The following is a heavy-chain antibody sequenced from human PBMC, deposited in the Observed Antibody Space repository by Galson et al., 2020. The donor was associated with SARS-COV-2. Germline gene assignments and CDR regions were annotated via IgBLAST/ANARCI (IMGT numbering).Heavy chain of an antibody. CDR3: VRDDVTTFRFTTYYYGMDV. CDR2: INSDGSST. CDR1: GFTFSSYW. Sequence: LSLTCAASGFTFSSYWMHWVRQTPGKGLVWVSRINSDGSSTSYADSVKGRFTISRDNAKNTLYLQMNSLRVEDTAVYYCVRDDVTTFRFTTYYYGMDVWGQGTTVTVSS. D-gene: IGHD1-1*01. V-gene: IGHV3-74*01. J-gene: IGHJ6*02.